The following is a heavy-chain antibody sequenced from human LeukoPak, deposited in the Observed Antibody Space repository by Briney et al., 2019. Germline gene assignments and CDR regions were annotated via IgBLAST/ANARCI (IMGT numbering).Heavy chain of an antibody. CDR1: GGSISSYY. D-gene: IGHD3-10*01. CDR3: ARQNRNYYGSGSYYNYYYYYYMDV. V-gene: IGHV4-59*08. J-gene: IGHJ6*03. Sequence: SETLSLTCTVSGGSISSYYWSWIRQPPGKGLEWIGYIYYSGSTNYNPSLKSRVTISVDTSKNQFSLKLSSVTAADTAVYYCARQNRNYYGSGSYYNYYYYYYMDVWGKGTTVTISS. CDR2: IYYSGST.